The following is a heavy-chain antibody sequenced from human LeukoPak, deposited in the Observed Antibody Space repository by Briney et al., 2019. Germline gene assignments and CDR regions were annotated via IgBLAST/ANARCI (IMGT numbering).Heavy chain of an antibody. CDR1: GFTFSSYA. V-gene: IGHV3-30-3*02. CDR3: AKKRVAVADDFDY. D-gene: IGHD6-19*01. J-gene: IGHJ4*02. Sequence: PGGSLRLSCAASGFTFSSYAMHWVRQAPCKGLEWVAVISYDGSNKYYADSVKGRFTISRDNSKNTLYLQMNSLRAGDTAVYYCAKKRVAVADDFDYWGQGTLVTVSS. CDR2: ISYDGSNK.